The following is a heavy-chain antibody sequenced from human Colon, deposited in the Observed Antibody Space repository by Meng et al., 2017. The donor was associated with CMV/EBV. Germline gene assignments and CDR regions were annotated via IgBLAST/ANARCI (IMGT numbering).Heavy chain of an antibody. V-gene: IGHV3-23*01. CDR1: GFTFSNYG. CDR3: AKHDTKYGYGRDYFEY. D-gene: IGHD5-18*01. J-gene: IGHJ4*01. CDR2: ISGNGGST. Sequence: GESLKISCVASGFTFSNYGMGWVRQAPGKGLEWVSVISGNGGSTYYGDSVKDRFTISRDHSNNTLYLQMRSLRAEDTAVYYCAKHDTKYGYGRDYFEYWGQGILVTVSS.